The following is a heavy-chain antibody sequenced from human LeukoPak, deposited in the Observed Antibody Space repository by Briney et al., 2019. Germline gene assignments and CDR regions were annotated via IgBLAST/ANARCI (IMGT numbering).Heavy chain of an antibody. CDR1: GFSFKDYA. D-gene: IGHD3-9*01. CDR2: MGWDSGSL. V-gene: IGHV3-9*01. J-gene: IGHJ4*02. Sequence: PGGSLRLSCAASGFSFKDYAMHWLRQAPGKGLEWVSGMGWDSGSLDYAGSVKGRFTISRDNAGSTLFLEMTSLRREDKALYYCAKDIVASVLPGYYGGFDSWGQGTRVTVSS. CDR3: AKDIVASVLPGYYGGFDS.